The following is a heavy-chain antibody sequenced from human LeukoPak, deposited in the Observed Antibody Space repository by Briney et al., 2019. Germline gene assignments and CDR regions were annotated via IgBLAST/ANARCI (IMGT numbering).Heavy chain of an antibody. Sequence: PGRSLRLSCAASGFTFSSYSMNWVRQAPGKGLEWVSSISSSSSYIYYADSVKGRFTISRDNAKNSLYLQMNSLRAEDTAVYYCAVDYDSSGYCDYWGQGTLVTVSS. CDR1: GFTFSSYS. CDR2: ISSSSSYI. CDR3: AVDYDSSGYCDY. J-gene: IGHJ4*02. D-gene: IGHD3-22*01. V-gene: IGHV3-21*01.